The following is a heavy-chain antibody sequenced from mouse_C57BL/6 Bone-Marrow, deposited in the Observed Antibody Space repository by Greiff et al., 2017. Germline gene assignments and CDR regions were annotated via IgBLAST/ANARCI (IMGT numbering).Heavy chain of an antibody. D-gene: IGHD4-1*01. CDR2: IGSGGSYT. J-gene: IGHJ2*01. CDR1: GFTFSSYG. Sequence: EVQGVESGGDLVKPGGSLKLSCAASGFTFSSYGMSWVRQTPDKRLEWVATIGSGGSYTYYPDSVKGRFTISRDKAKNTLYRQMSSLKAEYTAMYYWARQRTGDYFDYWGQGTTLTVSS. CDR3: ARQRTGDYFDY. V-gene: IGHV5-6*01.